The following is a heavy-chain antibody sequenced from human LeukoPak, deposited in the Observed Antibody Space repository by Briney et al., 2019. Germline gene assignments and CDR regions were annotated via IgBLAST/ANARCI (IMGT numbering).Heavy chain of an antibody. CDR1: GYTFTGYY. CDR3: ARDSEMATILY. V-gene: IGHV1-2*02. CDR2: INPNSGGT. J-gene: IGHJ4*02. Sequence: GASVKVSCKASGYTFTGYYMHWVRQAPGQGLELMGWINPNSGGTNYAQKFQGRVTMTRDTSISTAYMELSRPRSDDTAVYYCARDSEMATILYWGQGTLVTVSS. D-gene: IGHD5-24*01.